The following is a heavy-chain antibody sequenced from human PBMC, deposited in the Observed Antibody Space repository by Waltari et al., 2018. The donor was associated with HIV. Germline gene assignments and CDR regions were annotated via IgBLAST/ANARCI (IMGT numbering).Heavy chain of an antibody. CDR1: GCPFRNHW. Sequence: EVQLVESGGGLVQPGGSLRLSCAASGCPFRNHWMTWVRQDPGKGLDGLANINPDGSETYHVDSAKGRFTISRDNAKNSLYLQMNSLRVEDTAVYYCARAGGAWNRFDYWGQGTLVTVSS. J-gene: IGHJ4*02. V-gene: IGHV3-7*01. CDR2: INPDGSET. D-gene: IGHD1-1*01. CDR3: ARAGGAWNRFDY.